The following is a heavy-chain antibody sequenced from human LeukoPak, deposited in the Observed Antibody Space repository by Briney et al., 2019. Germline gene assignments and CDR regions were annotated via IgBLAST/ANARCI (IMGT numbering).Heavy chain of an antibody. Sequence: SETLSLTCAVYGGSFSGYYWSWIRQPPGKGLEWIGEINHSGSTNYNPSLKSRVTISVDTSKNQFSLKLSSVTAADTAVYYCARAYSSSWTVYYFDYWGQGTLVTVSS. CDR3: ARAYSSSWTVYYFDY. D-gene: IGHD6-13*01. CDR1: GGSFSGYY. V-gene: IGHV4-34*01. CDR2: INHSGST. J-gene: IGHJ4*02.